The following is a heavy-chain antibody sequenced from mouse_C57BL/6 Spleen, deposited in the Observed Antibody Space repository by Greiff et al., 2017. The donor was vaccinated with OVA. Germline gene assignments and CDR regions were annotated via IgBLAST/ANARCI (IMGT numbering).Heavy chain of an antibody. Sequence: VQLQQSGPELVKPGASVKISCKASGYSFTGYFMNWVQQSHGKSLEWIGRINPYNGDTFYNQKFKGKATLTVDKSSSTAHMELLSLTSEDLAVYYCALGTTRAMDYWGQGTSVTVSS. CDR1: GYSFTGYF. D-gene: IGHD2-13*01. CDR3: ALGTTRAMDY. V-gene: IGHV1-37*01. CDR2: INPYNGDT. J-gene: IGHJ4*01.